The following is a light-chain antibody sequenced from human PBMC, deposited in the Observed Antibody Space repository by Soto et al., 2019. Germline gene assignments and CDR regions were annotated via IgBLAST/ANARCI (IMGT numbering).Light chain of an antibody. Sequence: EMVMTQSPATLSVSPGERATLSCSSSQSLTSNLAWYQQKPGQAPRLLIYGASTRATGIPARFSGSGSGTEFTLTISSLQSEDFAVYYCQQYNDWPSHITFGPGTKVDI. CDR3: QQYNDWPSHIT. CDR1: QSLTSN. CDR2: GAS. J-gene: IGKJ3*01. V-gene: IGKV3-15*01.